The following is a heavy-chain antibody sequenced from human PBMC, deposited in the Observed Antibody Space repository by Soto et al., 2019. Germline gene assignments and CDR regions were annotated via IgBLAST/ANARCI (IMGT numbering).Heavy chain of an antibody. Sequence: SETLSLTCTVAGASMISSYWSWIRQPPGRGLEWIGFIFYAGSTKYNPSLNSRVTISVDTPKNQFSLTVTSVTAADTAVYYCARRIVATKTFDYWGQGTXVTVSS. CDR3: ARRIVATKTFDY. V-gene: IGHV4-59*08. J-gene: IGHJ4*02. D-gene: IGHD5-12*01. CDR1: GASMISSY. CDR2: IFYAGST.